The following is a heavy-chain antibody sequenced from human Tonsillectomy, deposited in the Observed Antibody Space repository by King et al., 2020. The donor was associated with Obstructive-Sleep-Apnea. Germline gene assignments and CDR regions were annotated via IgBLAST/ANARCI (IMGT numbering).Heavy chain of an antibody. V-gene: IGHV3-11*01. Sequence: VQLVESGGGLVKPGGSLRLSCAASGFTFSDYYMSWIRQAPGKGLEWVSYISSSGSTIYYADSVKGRFTISRDNAKNSLYLQMNSLRAEDTAVYYCASSPHFGYSGYDDYDYGMDVWGQGTTVTVSS. CDR3: ASSPHFGYSGYDDYDYGMDV. CDR2: ISSSGSTI. D-gene: IGHD5-12*01. J-gene: IGHJ6*02. CDR1: GFTFSDYY.